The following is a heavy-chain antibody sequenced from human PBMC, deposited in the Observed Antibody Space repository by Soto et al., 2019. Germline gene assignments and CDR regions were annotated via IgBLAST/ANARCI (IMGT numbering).Heavy chain of an antibody. CDR2: IVVGSGNT. J-gene: IGHJ4*02. D-gene: IGHD6-19*01. Sequence: GASVKVSCKASGFTFTSSAMQWVRQARGQRLEWIGWIVVGSGNTNYAQKFQERVTITRDMSTSTAYMEPSSLRSEDTAVYYCAADPDVTSIAVAGKKWGQGTLVTVSS. CDR3: AADPDVTSIAVAGKK. V-gene: IGHV1-58*02. CDR1: GFTFTSSA.